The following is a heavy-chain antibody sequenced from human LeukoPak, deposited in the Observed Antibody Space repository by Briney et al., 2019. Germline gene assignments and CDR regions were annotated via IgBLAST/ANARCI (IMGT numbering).Heavy chain of an antibody. CDR3: ANYYDSSGYLLFGYYFDY. D-gene: IGHD3-22*01. CDR1: GFTFSSYA. V-gene: IGHV3-23*01. CDR2: ISGSGGST. Sequence: PGGSLRLSCAASGFTFSSYAMSWVRQAPGKGLEWVSAISGSGGSTYYADSVKGRFTISRDNSKNTLYLQMNSLRAEDTAVYHCANYYDSSGYLLFGYYFDYWGQGTLVTVSS. J-gene: IGHJ4*02.